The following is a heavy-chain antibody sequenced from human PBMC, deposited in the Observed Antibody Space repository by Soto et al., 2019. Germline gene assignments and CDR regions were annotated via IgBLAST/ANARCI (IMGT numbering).Heavy chain of an antibody. V-gene: IGHV3-9*01. CDR2: ISWNSGSI. D-gene: IGHD3-22*01. CDR1: GFTFDDYA. CDR3: AKDIGYYDAEGY. Sequence: GGSLRLSCAASGFTFDDYAMHWVRQAPGKGLEWVSGISWNSGSIGYADSVKGRFTISRDNAKNSLYLQMNSLRAEDTALYYCAKDIGYYDAEGYWGQGTLVTVSS. J-gene: IGHJ4*02.